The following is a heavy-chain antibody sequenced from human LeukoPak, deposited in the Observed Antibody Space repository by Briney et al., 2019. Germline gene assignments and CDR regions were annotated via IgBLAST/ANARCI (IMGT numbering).Heavy chain of an antibody. D-gene: IGHD3-16*01. CDR3: ARGGRLIPLNDAFDI. Sequence: SETLSLTCTVSGGSIGSGGYYWSWIRQPPGKGLEWIGYIYHSGSTNYNPSLKSRVTISVDKSKNQFSLKLSSVTAADTAVYYCARGGRLIPLNDAFDIWGQGTMVTVSS. CDR1: GGSIGSGGYY. CDR2: IYHSGST. J-gene: IGHJ3*02. V-gene: IGHV4-30-2*01.